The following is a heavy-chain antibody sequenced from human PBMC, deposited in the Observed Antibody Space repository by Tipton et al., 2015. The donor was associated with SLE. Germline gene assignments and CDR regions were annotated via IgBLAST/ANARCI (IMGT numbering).Heavy chain of an antibody. D-gene: IGHD3-3*01. CDR3: ARFGALRFLEWLPTFDY. Sequence: SLRLSCAASGFTFSSYSMNWVRQAPGKGLEWVSSISSSSSYIYYADSVKGRFTISRDNAKNSLYLQMNSLRAEDTAVYYCARFGALRFLEWLPTFDYWGQGTLVTVSS. J-gene: IGHJ4*02. CDR2: ISSSSSYI. CDR1: GFTFSSYS. V-gene: IGHV3-21*01.